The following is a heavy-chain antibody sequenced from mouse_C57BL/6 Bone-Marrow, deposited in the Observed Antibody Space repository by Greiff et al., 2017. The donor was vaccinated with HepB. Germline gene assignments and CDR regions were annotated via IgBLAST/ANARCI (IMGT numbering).Heavy chain of an antibody. D-gene: IGHD1-1*01. V-gene: IGHV1-76*01. Sequence: VQLQQSGAELVRPGASVKLSCKASGYTFTDYYINWVKQRPGQGLEWIARIYPGSGNTYYNEKFKGKATLTAEKSSSTAYMQLSSLTSEDSAVYFCARCELTNFDYWGQGTTLTVSS. CDR1: GYTFTDYY. CDR3: ARCELTNFDY. CDR2: IYPGSGNT. J-gene: IGHJ2*01.